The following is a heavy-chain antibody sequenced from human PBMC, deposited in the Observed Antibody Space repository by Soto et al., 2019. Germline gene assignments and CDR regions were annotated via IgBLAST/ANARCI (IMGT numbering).Heavy chain of an antibody. Sequence: QVQLQESGPGLVKPSQTLSLTCTVSGGSITTGGYYWSWIRQHPGKGLEWIGYIYYSGSTSYNPSLKSRITMSVDTSKNQFSLKLNSVTAADTAVYYCARDDTRAGYDYWGQGTLGTVSS. CDR3: ARDDTRAGYDY. CDR2: IYYSGST. J-gene: IGHJ4*02. V-gene: IGHV4-31*03. D-gene: IGHD5-18*01. CDR1: GGSITTGGYY.